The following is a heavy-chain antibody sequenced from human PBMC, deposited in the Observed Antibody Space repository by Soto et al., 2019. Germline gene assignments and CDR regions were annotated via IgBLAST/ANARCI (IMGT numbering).Heavy chain of an antibody. D-gene: IGHD6-25*01. CDR1: GFTFTNYF. CDR2: ISPYDGST. V-gene: IGHV1-46*01. J-gene: IGHJ6*02. CDR3: ARGDGRWTRGFYLYYGMDV. Sequence: QVQLVQSGTEVKKPGASVKISCKASGFTFTNYFFHWVRQAPRQGLEWVGIISPYDGSTNYLKSLKGRGPLTRDTVPRKGYMELSQLASEDPAVYFWARGDGRWTRGFYLYYGMDVWGHGTTVAVSS.